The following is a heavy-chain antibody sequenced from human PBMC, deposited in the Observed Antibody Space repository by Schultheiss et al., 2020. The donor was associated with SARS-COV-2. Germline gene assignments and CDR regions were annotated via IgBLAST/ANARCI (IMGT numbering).Heavy chain of an antibody. V-gene: IGHV3-30-3*01. J-gene: IGHJ5*02. Sequence: GGSLRLSCAASGFTFSSYAMHWVRQAPGKGLEWVAVISYDGSNKYYADSVKGRFTISRDNSKNTLYLQMNSLRAEDTAVYYCARVGPIDWFDPWGQGTLVTVSS. CDR3: ARVGPIDWFDP. CDR2: ISYDGSNK. CDR1: GFTFSSYA. D-gene: IGHD1-26*01.